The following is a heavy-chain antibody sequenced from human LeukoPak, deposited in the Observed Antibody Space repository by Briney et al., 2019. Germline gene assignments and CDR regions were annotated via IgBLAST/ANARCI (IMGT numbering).Heavy chain of an antibody. CDR3: ATGTVYYYDSSGYYNDY. Sequence: GESLKISCKGSGYSFTSYWIGCVRQLPGKGLEWMGIIYPGDSDTRYSPSFQGQVTISADKSISTAYLQWSSLKASDTAMYYCATGTVYYYDSSGYYNDYWGQGTLVTVSS. J-gene: IGHJ4*02. D-gene: IGHD3-22*01. CDR1: GYSFTSYW. V-gene: IGHV5-51*01. CDR2: IYPGDSDT.